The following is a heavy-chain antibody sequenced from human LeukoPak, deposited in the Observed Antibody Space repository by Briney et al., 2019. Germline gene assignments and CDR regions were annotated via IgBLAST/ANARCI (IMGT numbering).Heavy chain of an antibody. Sequence: GGSLRLSCAASGFTFSTYWMHWVRQAPGKGLEWVAVITHDGSIKYYVESVEGRFTVSRDNSKNTLYLQMNSLRAEDTAVYYCARAKGWLFPFDYWGQGTLVTVSS. D-gene: IGHD3-10*01. J-gene: IGHJ4*02. CDR1: GFTFSTYW. CDR3: ARAKGWLFPFDY. V-gene: IGHV3-30*03. CDR2: ITHDGSIK.